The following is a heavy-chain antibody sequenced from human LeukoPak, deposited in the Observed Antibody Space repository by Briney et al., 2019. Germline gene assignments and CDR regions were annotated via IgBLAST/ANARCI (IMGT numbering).Heavy chain of an antibody. D-gene: IGHD6-19*01. CDR3: AKDRRPLSGWYGGLFDH. V-gene: IGHV3-9*01. CDR1: GFTFDDFA. Sequence: PGGSLRLSCAASGFTFDDFAMHWVRQAPGKGLEWVSGISWNSGSIDYVASVKGRFTISRDNAKNSLYLEMNSLRAEDTALYYCAKDRRPLSGWYGGLFDHWGQGTLVTVSS. CDR2: ISWNSGSI. J-gene: IGHJ4*02.